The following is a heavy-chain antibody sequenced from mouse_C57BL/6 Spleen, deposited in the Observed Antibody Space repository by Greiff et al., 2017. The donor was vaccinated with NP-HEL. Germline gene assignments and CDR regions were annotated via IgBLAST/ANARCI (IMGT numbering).Heavy chain of an antibody. V-gene: IGHV1-18*01. Sequence: EVKLQESGPELVKPGASVKIPCKASGYTFTDYNMDWVKQSHGKSLEWIGDINPNNGGTIYNQKFKGKATLTVDKSSSTAYMELRSLTSEDTAVYYCARPTTVVAKDWYFDVWGTGTTVTVSS. D-gene: IGHD1-1*01. CDR2: INPNNGGT. CDR3: ARPTTVVAKDWYFDV. CDR1: GYTFTDYN. J-gene: IGHJ1*03.